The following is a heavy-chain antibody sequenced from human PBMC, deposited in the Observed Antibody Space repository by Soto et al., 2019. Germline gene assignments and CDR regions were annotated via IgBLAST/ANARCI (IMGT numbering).Heavy chain of an antibody. CDR2: INPSGGYT. CDR3: AREIVVARGASYFDY. Sequence: ASVKVSCKASGYTFSSYYMNWVRQAPGQGLEWLGIINPSGGYTTYAQRFLGRVTMTSDTSTSTVHMELGSLRAEDTAVYYCAREIVVARGASYFDYWGPGTLVTVSS. J-gene: IGHJ4*02. CDR1: GYTFSSYY. V-gene: IGHV1-46*01. D-gene: IGHD2-2*01.